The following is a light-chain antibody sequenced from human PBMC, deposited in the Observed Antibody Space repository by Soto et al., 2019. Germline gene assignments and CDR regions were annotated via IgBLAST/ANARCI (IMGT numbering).Light chain of an antibody. Sequence: QSVLTQPACVSVSPGQSITISCTGTSSDVGGYNYVSWYQQHPGKAPKLMIYEVSNRPSGVSNRFSGSKSGNTASLTISGLQAEDEADYYCSSYTSSSLYVFGTGTKVTVL. CDR1: SSDVGGYNY. J-gene: IGLJ1*01. CDR2: EVS. V-gene: IGLV2-14*01. CDR3: SSYTSSSLYV.